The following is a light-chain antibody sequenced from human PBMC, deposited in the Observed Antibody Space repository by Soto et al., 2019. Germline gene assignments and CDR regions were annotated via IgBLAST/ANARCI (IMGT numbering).Light chain of an antibody. CDR1: QSVFSNSNNKNC. V-gene: IGKV4-1*01. J-gene: IGKJ1*01. CDR3: QHYYSIPWT. CDR2: WAS. Sequence: IVMTQSPDSLAVSLGERATINCKSSQSVFSNSNNKNCLAWYQQKPGQPPRLLIYWASTRESGVPDRFSGSGSGTDFTLTISSLQAEDVAVYYGQHYYSIPWTFGKWTKVEIK.